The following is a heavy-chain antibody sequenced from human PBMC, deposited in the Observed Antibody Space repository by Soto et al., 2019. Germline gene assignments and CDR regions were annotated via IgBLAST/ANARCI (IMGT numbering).Heavy chain of an antibody. Sequence: GGSLRLSCAASGFTFSSYAMSWVRQAPGKGLEWVSAISGSGGSTYYADSVKGRFTISRDNSKNTLYLQMNSLRAEDTAVYYCAKDPGYYGSVSEYFQHWGQGTLVTVSS. CDR3: AKDPGYYGSVSEYFQH. V-gene: IGHV3-23*01. J-gene: IGHJ1*01. D-gene: IGHD3-10*01. CDR1: GFTFSSYA. CDR2: ISGSGGST.